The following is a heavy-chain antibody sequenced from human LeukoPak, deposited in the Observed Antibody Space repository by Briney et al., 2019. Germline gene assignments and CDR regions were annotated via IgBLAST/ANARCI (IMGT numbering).Heavy chain of an antibody. CDR3: ARHTSYDFWSGYPPYYFDY. V-gene: IGHV3-7*01. CDR2: IDQDGSEM. D-gene: IGHD3-3*01. Sequence: GGSLRLSCAASGFTFSNYWMTWVRQAPGKGLEWVANIDQDGSEMYSVDSVKGRFSISRDNAKKALYLQMNSLRAEDTAVYYCARHTSYDFWSGYPPYYFDYWGQGTLVTVSS. CDR1: GFTFSNYW. J-gene: IGHJ4*02.